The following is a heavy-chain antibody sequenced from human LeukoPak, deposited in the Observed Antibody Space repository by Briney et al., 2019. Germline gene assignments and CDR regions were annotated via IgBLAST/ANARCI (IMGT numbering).Heavy chain of an antibody. CDR1: GFTFSSYW. CDR2: IKQDGSEK. D-gene: IGHD5-12*01. Sequence: PGGSLRLSCAASGFTFSSYWMSWVRQAPGKGLEWVANIKQDGSEKYYVDSVKGRFTISGDNAKNSLYLQMNSLRAEDTAVYYCARERYSGYDWGYYFDYWGQGTLVTVSS. J-gene: IGHJ4*02. V-gene: IGHV3-7*01. CDR3: ARERYSGYDWGYYFDY.